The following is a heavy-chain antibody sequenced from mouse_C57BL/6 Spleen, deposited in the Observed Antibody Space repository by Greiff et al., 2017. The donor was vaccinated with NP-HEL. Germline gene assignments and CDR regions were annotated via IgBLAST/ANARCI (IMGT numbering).Heavy chain of an antibody. CDR3: SREDSSGSAMDY. D-gene: IGHD3-2*02. J-gene: IGHJ4*01. CDR1: GYTFTSYW. CDR2: IYPSDSET. V-gene: IGHV1-61*01. Sequence: QVQLKQPGAELVRPGSSVKLSCKASGYTFTSYWMDWVKQRPGQGLEWIGNIYPSDSETHYNQKFKDKATLTVDKSSSTAYMQLSSLTSEDSAVYYCSREDSSGSAMDYWGQGTSVTVSS.